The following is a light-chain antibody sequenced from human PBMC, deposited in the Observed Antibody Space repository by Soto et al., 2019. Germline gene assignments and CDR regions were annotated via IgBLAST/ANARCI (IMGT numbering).Light chain of an antibody. CDR1: QSVGTN. CDR2: GAS. V-gene: IGKV3-15*01. CDR3: QQYNDWPRT. J-gene: IGKJ1*01. Sequence: EIVLTQSPDTLSMSPGETVTLSCRASQSVGTNLAWYLQTPGQAPRLLIYGASTRASGIPARFTGSGSGTEFTLAISSLQSEDFAVYYCQQYNDWPRTFGPGAKVEIK.